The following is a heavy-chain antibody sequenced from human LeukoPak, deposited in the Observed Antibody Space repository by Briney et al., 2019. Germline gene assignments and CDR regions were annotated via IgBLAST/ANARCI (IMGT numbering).Heavy chain of an antibody. CDR1: GFTFSSYS. V-gene: IGHV3-21*01. CDR3: AREIVGATDNNWFDP. CDR2: ISSSSSYI. Sequence: GGSLRLSCAASGFTFSSYSMNWVRQAPGKGLEWVSSISSSSSYIYYADSVKGRFTISRDNAKNSLYLQMNSLRAEDTAVYYCAREIVGATDNNWFDPWGQGTLVTVSS. D-gene: IGHD1-26*01. J-gene: IGHJ5*02.